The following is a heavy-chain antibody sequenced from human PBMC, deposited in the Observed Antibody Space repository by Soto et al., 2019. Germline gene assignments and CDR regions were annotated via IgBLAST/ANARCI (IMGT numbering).Heavy chain of an antibody. Sequence: EVHLLESGGGLVQPGGSLRLPWAASGFTFSRFAMSWVRQTPGKGLEWVSGINERGDATYYADSVRGRFTISRDNSKNTLYLQMDSLRAEDTAVYYCAKESAATGVPFFDYWGQGTLVTVSS. J-gene: IGHJ4*02. D-gene: IGHD6-13*01. CDR2: INERGDAT. CDR1: GFTFSRFA. CDR3: AKESAATGVPFFDY. V-gene: IGHV3-23*01.